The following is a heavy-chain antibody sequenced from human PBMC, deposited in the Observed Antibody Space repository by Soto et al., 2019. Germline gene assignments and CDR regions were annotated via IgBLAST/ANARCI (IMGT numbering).Heavy chain of an antibody. D-gene: IGHD3-22*01. V-gene: IGHV4-34*01. CDR2: INHSGST. Sequence: SETLSLTCAVYGGSFSGYYCSWIRQPPGKGLEWIGEINHSGSTNYNPSLKSRVTISVDTSKNQFSLKLSSVTAADTAVYYCARGHYYDSSGYYYFPRIWGQGTMVTVS. CDR1: GGSFSGYY. CDR3: ARGHYYDSSGYYYFPRI. J-gene: IGHJ3*02.